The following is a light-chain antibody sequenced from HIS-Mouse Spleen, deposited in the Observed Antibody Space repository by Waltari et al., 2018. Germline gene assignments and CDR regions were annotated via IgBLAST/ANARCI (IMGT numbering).Light chain of an antibody. J-gene: IGKJ2*01. V-gene: IGKV2-30*02. CDR2: KVS. CDR3: MQGTHLYT. Sequence: DVVMTQSPLSLPVTLGQQASISCRSSQSLVHSAGNTYLNWFQQRPGQSPRRLIYKVSNRASGVPDRFSGSESGTDFTLKISRVEAEDVGVYYCMQGTHLYTFGQGTKLEIK. CDR1: QSLVHSAGNTY.